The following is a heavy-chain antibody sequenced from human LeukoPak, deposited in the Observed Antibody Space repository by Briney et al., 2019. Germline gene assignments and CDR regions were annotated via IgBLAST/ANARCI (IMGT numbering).Heavy chain of an antibody. V-gene: IGHV4-30-4*01. Sequence: SETLSLTCTVSGGSISSGDHYWSWIRQPPGKGLEWIGYIYYSGTTYYNPSLKSRVTISVDRSKNQFSLKLSSVTAADTAVYYCARGTMILGLGYWGQGTLVTVSS. J-gene: IGHJ4*02. CDR1: GGSISSGDHY. CDR3: ARGTMILGLGY. CDR2: IYYSGTT. D-gene: IGHD1/OR15-1a*01.